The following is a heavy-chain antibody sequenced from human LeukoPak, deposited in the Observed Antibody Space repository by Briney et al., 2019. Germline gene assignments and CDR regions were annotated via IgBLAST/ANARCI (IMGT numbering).Heavy chain of an antibody. V-gene: IGHV4-34*01. D-gene: IGHD3-3*01. CDR1: GGSFSGYY. J-gene: IGHJ4*02. Sequence: SETLSLTCAVYGGSFSGYYWSWIRQPPGKGLEWIGEINHSGSTNYNPSLKSRVTISVDTSKNQFSLKLSSVTAADTAVYYCARGQYGFWNYWGQGTLVTVSS. CDR3: ARGQYGFWNY. CDR2: INHSGST.